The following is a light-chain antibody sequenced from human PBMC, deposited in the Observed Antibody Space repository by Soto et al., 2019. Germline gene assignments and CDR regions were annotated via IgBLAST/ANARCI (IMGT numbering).Light chain of an antibody. V-gene: IGKV3-15*01. CDR3: QQYNNWLPRT. CDR2: GAS. CDR1: QSVSSN. Sequence: EIVMTQSPATLSVSPRERATLSCRASQSVSSNLAWYQQKPGQAPRLLIYGASTRATGIPARFSGSGSGTEFTLTISSLQSEDFAVYYCQQYNNWLPRTFGGGTKVEIK. J-gene: IGKJ4*01.